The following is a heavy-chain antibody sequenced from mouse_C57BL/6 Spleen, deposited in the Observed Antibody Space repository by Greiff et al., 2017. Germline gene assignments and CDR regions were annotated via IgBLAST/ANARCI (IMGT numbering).Heavy chain of an antibody. J-gene: IGHJ4*01. CDR1: GYTFNSYW. CDR2: IDSSDSYT. D-gene: IGHD4-1*01. CDR3: ARKLTGSHYYAMDY. Sequence: QVQLQQPGAELVMPGASVKLSCKASGYTFNSYWMHWVKQRPGKGLEWIGEIDSSDSYTNYNQKFKGKFTLTVDKSSSTAYMQLSRLTSAVSAVYYCARKLTGSHYYAMDYWGQGTSVTVSS. V-gene: IGHV1-69*01.